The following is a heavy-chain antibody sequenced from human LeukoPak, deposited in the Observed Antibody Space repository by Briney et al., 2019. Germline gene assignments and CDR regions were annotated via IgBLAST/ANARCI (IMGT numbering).Heavy chain of an antibody. CDR2: LYSSGSS. Sequence: SETPSLTCTVSGGSISSNYWSWMRQPPGKGLEWIGYLYSSGSSNYNPSFKSRVTMSLDTSKNEFSLKLTSVTAADTAVYFCARGLTMASLFFDSWGQGILVIVSS. V-gene: IGHV4-59*01. CDR1: GGSISSNY. J-gene: IGHJ4*02. D-gene: IGHD3-10*01. CDR3: ARGLTMASLFFDS.